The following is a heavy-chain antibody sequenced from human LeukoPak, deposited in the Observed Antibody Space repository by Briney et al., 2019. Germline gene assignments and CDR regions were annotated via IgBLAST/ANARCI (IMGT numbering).Heavy chain of an antibody. CDR2: ISPNSGGT. CDR3: ARLDIVATPGLMDV. CDR1: GYTFTGYY. J-gene: IGHJ6*02. Sequence: ASVKVSCKASGYTFTGYYMHWVRQAPGQGLEWMGWISPNSGGTNYAQKFQGRVTMTRDTSISTAYMELSRLRSDDTAVYYCARLDIVATPGLMDVWGQGTTVTVSS. V-gene: IGHV1-2*02. D-gene: IGHD5-12*01.